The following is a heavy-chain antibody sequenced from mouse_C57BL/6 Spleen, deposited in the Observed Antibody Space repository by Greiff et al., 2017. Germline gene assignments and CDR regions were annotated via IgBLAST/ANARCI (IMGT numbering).Heavy chain of an antibody. V-gene: IGHV1-18*01. J-gene: IGHJ2*01. CDR3: VRFDGYYVGDY. D-gene: IGHD2-3*01. Sequence: VQLQQSGPELVKPGASVKIPCKASGYTFTDYNMDWVKQSHGKSLEWIGDINPNNGGTIYNQKFKGKATLTVDKSSSTAYMELRSPTSEDTAVYYCVRFDGYYVGDYWGQGTTLTVSS. CDR1: GYTFTDYN. CDR2: INPNNGGT.